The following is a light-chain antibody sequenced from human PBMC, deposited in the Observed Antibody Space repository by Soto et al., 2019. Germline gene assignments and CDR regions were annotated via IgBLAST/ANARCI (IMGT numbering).Light chain of an antibody. V-gene: IGLV2-14*03. CDR2: DVS. Sequence: QSALTQPASVSGSPGQSITISCTGTSSDVGGYNYVSWYQHHPGKAPKLMIYDVSNRPSGVSNRFSGSKSGNTASLTISGLQPEDEADYYCCSYTTCNIRQIVFGTGNKVT. CDR3: CSYTTCNIRQIV. J-gene: IGLJ1*01. CDR1: SSDVGGYNY.